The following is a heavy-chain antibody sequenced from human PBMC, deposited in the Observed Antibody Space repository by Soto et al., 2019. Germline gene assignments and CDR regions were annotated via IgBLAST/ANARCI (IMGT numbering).Heavy chain of an antibody. CDR1: GGTFSSYA. D-gene: IGHD6-13*01. CDR3: ARDPIAAAGSYYYYGMDV. V-gene: IGHV1-69*06. Sequence: SVKVSCKASGGTFSSYAISWVRQAPGQGLEWMGGTIPIFGTANYAQKFQGRVTITADKSTSTAYMELSSLRSEDTAVYYCARDPIAAAGSYYYYGMDVWGQGTTVTVSS. J-gene: IGHJ6*02. CDR2: TIPIFGTA.